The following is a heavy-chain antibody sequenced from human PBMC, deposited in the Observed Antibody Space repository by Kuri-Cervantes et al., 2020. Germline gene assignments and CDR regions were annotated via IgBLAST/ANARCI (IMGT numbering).Heavy chain of an antibody. D-gene: IGHD4-11*01. V-gene: IGHV4-30-4*01. J-gene: IGHJ5*02. Sequence: SETLSLTCTVSRGSISSGDYYWSWIRQSPGKGLEWIGYIDYSGSTYYNPSLESRVTISVDTSKNQFSLKLSSMTAADTAVFYCARALDYCFYIDPWGQGTMVTVSS. CDR2: IDYSGST. CDR3: ARALDYCFYIDP. CDR1: RGSISSGDYY.